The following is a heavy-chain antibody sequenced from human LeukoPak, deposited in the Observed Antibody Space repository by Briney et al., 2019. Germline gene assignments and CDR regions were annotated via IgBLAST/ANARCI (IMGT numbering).Heavy chain of an antibody. CDR1: GFTFSSYG. CDR2: ISGSGGST. CDR3: AIDSSGWSGDY. J-gene: IGHJ4*02. D-gene: IGHD6-19*01. Sequence: GGSLRLSCAASGFTFSSYGMHWVRQAPGKGLEWVSAISGSGGSTYYADSVKGRFTISRDNSKNTLYLQMNSLRAEDTAVYYCAIDSSGWSGDYWGQGTLVTVSS. V-gene: IGHV3-23*01.